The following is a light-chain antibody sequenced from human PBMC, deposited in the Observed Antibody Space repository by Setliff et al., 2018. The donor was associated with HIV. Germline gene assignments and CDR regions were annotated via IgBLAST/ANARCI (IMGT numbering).Light chain of an antibody. CDR1: SSDVGSYNY. CDR2: EVS. Sequence: ALAQPASVSRSPGQSITISCTGTSSDVGSYNYVSWYQQHPGKAPKLMIYEVSNRPSGVSNRFSGSKSGNTASLTISGLQAEDEADYYCSSYTSSSLYVFGTGTKVTVL. V-gene: IGLV2-14*01. J-gene: IGLJ1*01. CDR3: SSYTSSSLYV.